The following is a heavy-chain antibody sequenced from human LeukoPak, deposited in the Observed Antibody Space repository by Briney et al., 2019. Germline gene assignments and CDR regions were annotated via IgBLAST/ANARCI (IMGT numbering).Heavy chain of an antibody. V-gene: IGHV1-69*04. CDR1: GGTFSSYA. J-gene: IGHJ4*02. D-gene: IGHD6-19*01. Sequence: SVKVSCKASGGTFSSYAISWVRQAPGQGLEWMGRIIPILGIANYAQKFQGRVTITADKSTSTAYMELRSLRSEDTAVYYCAIIAVAGTGREPLDYWGQGTLVTVSS. CDR3: AIIAVAGTGREPLDY. CDR2: IIPILGIA.